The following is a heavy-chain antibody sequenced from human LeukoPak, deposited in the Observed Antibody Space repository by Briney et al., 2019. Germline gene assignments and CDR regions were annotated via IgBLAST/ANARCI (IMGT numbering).Heavy chain of an antibody. Sequence: GGSLRLSCAASGFTFSTYAMSWVRQAPGKGLEWVSAIIGSGGSTYYADSVKGRFTIARDNSKNTLYMQMNSLRAEDTAVYYCANDVGYCGSDCFIDYWGQGTLVTVSS. CDR2: IIGSGGST. D-gene: IGHD2-21*02. CDR3: ANDVGYCGSDCFIDY. V-gene: IGHV3-23*01. CDR1: GFTFSTYA. J-gene: IGHJ4*02.